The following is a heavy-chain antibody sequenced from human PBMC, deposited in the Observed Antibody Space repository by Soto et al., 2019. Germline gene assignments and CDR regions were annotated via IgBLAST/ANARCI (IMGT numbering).Heavy chain of an antibody. V-gene: IGHV2-26*01. CDR3: ALTYYYDSSGYWDFDY. CDR1: GFSLSNARMG. Sequence: QVTLKESGPVLVKPTETLTQTCTVSGFSLSNARMGVNWIRQPPGKALEWLAHIFSNDEKSYSTSLKSRLTISKDISKSEVVLTMTNMDRVDTATYYCALTYYYDSSGYWDFDYWGQGTLVTVSS. J-gene: IGHJ4*02. D-gene: IGHD3-22*01. CDR2: IFSNDEK.